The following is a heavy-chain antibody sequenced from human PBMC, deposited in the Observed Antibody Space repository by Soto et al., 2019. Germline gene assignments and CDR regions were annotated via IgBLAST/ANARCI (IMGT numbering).Heavy chain of an antibody. Sequence: GASVKVSCKASGVTFSSYAISWVRQAPGQGLEWMGGIIPIFGTANYAQKFQGRVTITADESTSTAYMELSSLRSEDTAVYYCARGGYSYGYGGERWFDPWGQGTLVTVSS. CDR3: ARGGYSYGYGGERWFDP. D-gene: IGHD5-18*01. J-gene: IGHJ5*02. CDR2: IIPIFGTA. CDR1: GVTFSSYA. V-gene: IGHV1-69*13.